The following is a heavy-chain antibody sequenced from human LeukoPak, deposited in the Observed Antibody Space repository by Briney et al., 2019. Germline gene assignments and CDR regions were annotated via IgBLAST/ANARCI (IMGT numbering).Heavy chain of an antibody. J-gene: IGHJ4*02. D-gene: IGHD3-10*01. Sequence: GGSLRLSCAASGFTFSSYSMSWVRQAPGKGLEWVSAISGSGGSTYYADSVKGRFTISRDNSKNTLYLQMNSLRAEDTAVYYCARSISYYGSGTSNPYFVYWGEETLVTVSS. V-gene: IGHV3-23*01. CDR1: GFTFSSYS. CDR3: ARSISYYGSGTSNPYFVY. CDR2: ISGSGGST.